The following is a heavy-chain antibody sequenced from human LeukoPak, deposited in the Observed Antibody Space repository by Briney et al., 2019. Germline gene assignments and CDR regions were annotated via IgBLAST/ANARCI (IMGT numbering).Heavy chain of an antibody. J-gene: IGHJ3*02. Sequence: ASVKVSCKASGYTFTGYYMRWVRQAPGQGLEWMGWINPNSGGTNYAQKFQGRVTMTRDTSISTAYMELSRLRSDDTAVYYCARDLVDYYRAFDIWGQGTMVTVSS. V-gene: IGHV1-2*02. D-gene: IGHD3-10*01. CDR3: ARDLVDYYRAFDI. CDR1: GYTFTGYY. CDR2: INPNSGGT.